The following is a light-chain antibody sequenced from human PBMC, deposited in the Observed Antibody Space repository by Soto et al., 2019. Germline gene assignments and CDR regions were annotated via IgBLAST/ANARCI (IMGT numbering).Light chain of an antibody. CDR1: SSDVGGYNY. CDR2: EVS. V-gene: IGLV2-14*01. Sequence: QSVLTQPASVSGSPGQSIAISCTGTSSDVGGYNYVSWYQQPPGKAPKLLISEVSNRPSGVSHRFSGSKSGNTASLTISGLQAEDEADYYCSSYRTGGPFVFGTGPKVTV. CDR3: SSYRTGGPFV. J-gene: IGLJ1*01.